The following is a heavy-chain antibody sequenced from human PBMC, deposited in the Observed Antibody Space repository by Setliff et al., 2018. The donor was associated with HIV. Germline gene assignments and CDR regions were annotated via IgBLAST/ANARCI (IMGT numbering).Heavy chain of an antibody. V-gene: IGHV4-39*01. Sequence: SETPSLTCTVSGGSISNRRYYWSRIRQPPGKGLEWIGRIYYSGSTYYNPSLKSRVTISVDTSKNQFSLKLSSVTAADAAVYYCASRVYYYDSSGYLREEGFDPWGQGTLVTVSS. CDR1: GGSISNRRYY. CDR3: ASRVYYYDSSGYLREEGFDP. D-gene: IGHD3-22*01. J-gene: IGHJ5*02. CDR2: IYYSGST.